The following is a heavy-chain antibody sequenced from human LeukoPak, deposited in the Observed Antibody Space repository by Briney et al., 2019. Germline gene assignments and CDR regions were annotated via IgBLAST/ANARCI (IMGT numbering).Heavy chain of an antibody. Sequence: GASVKVSRKASGYTFTSYYMHWVRQAPGQGLEWMGIINPSGGSTSYAQKFQGRVAMTRDTSTSTVYMQLSSLRSEDTAVYYCARGLTHYGDYDAYWGQGTLVTVSS. D-gene: IGHD4-17*01. CDR3: ARGLTHYGDYDAY. J-gene: IGHJ4*02. V-gene: IGHV1-46*01. CDR2: INPSGGST. CDR1: GYTFTSYY.